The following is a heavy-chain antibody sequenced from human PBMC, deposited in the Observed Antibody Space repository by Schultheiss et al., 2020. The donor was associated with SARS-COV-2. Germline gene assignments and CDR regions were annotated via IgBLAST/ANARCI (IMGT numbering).Heavy chain of an antibody. J-gene: IGHJ5*02. V-gene: IGHV1-8*01. CDR2: MNPNSGNT. CDR3: ARADPFYDFWSGPPGWFDP. Sequence: ASVKVSCKASGYTFTSYDINWVRQATGQGLEWMGWMNPNSGNTGYAQKFQGRVTMTRNTSISTAYMELSSLRSEDTAVYYCARADPFYDFWSGPPGWFDPWGQGTLVTVSS. CDR1: GYTFTSYD. D-gene: IGHD3-3*01.